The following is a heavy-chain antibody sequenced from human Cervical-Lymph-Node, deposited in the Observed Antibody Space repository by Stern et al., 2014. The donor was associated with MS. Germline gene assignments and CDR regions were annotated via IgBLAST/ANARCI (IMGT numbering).Heavy chain of an antibody. CDR1: GFTFNMYA. V-gene: IGHV3-23*04. CDR3: AKGLTATTGRRDAFDI. Sequence: EVQLEESGGGLVQPGGSLRLSCAVSGFTFNMYAVSWVRQAQGKGLEWVSSISGSGDSIYYADTVKSRFTISKDNSKNTVFLQMNSLRAEDTAIYYCAKGLTATTGRRDAFDIWGQGTRVTVSS. CDR2: ISGSGDSI. D-gene: IGHD1-14*01. J-gene: IGHJ3*02.